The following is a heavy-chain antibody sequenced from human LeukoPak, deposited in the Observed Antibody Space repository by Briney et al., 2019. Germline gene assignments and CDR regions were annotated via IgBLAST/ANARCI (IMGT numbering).Heavy chain of an antibody. CDR1: GGSFSSYY. J-gene: IGHJ4*02. CDR2: IYYSGST. V-gene: IGHV4-59*01. D-gene: IGHD4-23*01. Sequence: PSETLSLTCAVYGGSFSSYYWSWIRQPPGKGLEWIGYIYYSGSTNYNPSLKSRVTISVDTSKNQFSLKLSSVTAADTAVYYCARAYGGNSALSRWGQGTLVTVSS. CDR3: ARAYGGNSALSR.